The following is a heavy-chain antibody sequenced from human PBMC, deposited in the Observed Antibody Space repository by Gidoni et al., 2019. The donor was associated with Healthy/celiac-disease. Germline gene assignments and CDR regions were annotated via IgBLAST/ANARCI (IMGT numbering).Heavy chain of an antibody. J-gene: IGHJ4*02. CDR3: ARGAVDTAMGPFDY. Sequence: QVQLQESGPGRVKPSQPLSLTCAASGGSLSSGSYYWSCIRQPAGKGLEWIGRIYTSGSTNYNPSLKSRVTISVDTSKNQFSLKLSSVTAADTAVYYCARGAVDTAMGPFDYWGQGTLVTVSS. V-gene: IGHV4-61*02. CDR2: IYTSGST. D-gene: IGHD5-18*01. CDR1: GGSLSSGSYY.